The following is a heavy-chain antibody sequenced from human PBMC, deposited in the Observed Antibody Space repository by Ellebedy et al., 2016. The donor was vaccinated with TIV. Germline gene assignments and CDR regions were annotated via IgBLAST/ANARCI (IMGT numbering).Heavy chain of an antibody. CDR3: ARRSRGPSYYFDY. D-gene: IGHD3-10*01. V-gene: IGHV3-21*05. J-gene: IGHJ4*02. CDR1: GFIFSSYY. CDR2: T. Sequence: GESLKISCVAFGFIFSSYYMTWVRQAPGKGLEWISYTISRDNAKNSLYLQLSSLRAEDTAVYYCARRSRGPSYYFDYWGQGALVTVSS.